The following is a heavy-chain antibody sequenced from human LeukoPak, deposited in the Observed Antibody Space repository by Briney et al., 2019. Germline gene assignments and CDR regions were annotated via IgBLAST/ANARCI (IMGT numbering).Heavy chain of an antibody. J-gene: IGHJ3*01. CDR3: AGDMQLST. V-gene: IGHV3-23*01. CDR1: GFTFSGSA. D-gene: IGHD3-16*02. Sequence: GGSLRLSCAASGFTFSGSAMSWVRQAPGEGLEWVSRISYSGANSLYTDSVRGRFTISRDNSKDTLFLQMNSLRADDTAIYYCAGDMQLSTWGQGTMVTVSS. CDR2: ISYSGANS.